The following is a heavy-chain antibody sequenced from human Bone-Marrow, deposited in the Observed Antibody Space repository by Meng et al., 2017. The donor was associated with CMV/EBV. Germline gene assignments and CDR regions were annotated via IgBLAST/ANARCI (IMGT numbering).Heavy chain of an antibody. D-gene: IGHD3-3*01. J-gene: IGHJ6*02. V-gene: IGHV4-61*01. CDR3: ARGSPLEWLLPYYYYYYGMDV. CDR1: GGSVSSGSYY. CDR2: IYYSGST. Sequence: SETLSLTCTVSGGSVSSGSYYWSWIRQPPGTGLEWIGYIYYSGSTNYNPSLKSRVTISVDTSKNQFSLKLSSVTAADTAVYYCARGSPLEWLLPYYYYYYGMDVWGQGTTVTVSS.